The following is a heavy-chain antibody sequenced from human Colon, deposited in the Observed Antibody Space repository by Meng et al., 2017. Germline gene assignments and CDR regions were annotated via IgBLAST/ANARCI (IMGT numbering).Heavy chain of an antibody. CDR1: CGSLSSGNDY. Sequence: HVQVQEWGPGLGRSSESLSLTCTVSCGSLSSGNDYWRWIRQAPGKGLEWIGYISYSGNSLYNPSLKSRVDISTDTSRRQCSLKFHSVTAADTAIYYCATGPGYSSGLDSWGRGALVTVSS. D-gene: IGHD6-19*01. CDR2: ISYSGNS. V-gene: IGHV4-61*01. J-gene: IGHJ4*02. CDR3: ATGPGYSSGLDS.